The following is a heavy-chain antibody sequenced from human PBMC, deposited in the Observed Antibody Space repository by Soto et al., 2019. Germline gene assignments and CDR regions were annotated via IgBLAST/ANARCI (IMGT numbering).Heavy chain of an antibody. CDR1: GASITSYF. Sequence: QVLLQESGPGLVKPSETLSLTCTVSGASITSYFLNWIRQAPGKGLEWIGYMYFNESTNYNPSLKSRVMMSLDTPKSLFSLKLNSVTAADTAIYYCARDHKEAFDIWGQGTLVTVSS. CDR2: MYFNEST. V-gene: IGHV4-59*01. J-gene: IGHJ3*02. CDR3: ARDHKEAFDI.